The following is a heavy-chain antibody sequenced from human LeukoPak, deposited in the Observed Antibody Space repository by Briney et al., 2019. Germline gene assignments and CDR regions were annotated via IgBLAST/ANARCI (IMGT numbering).Heavy chain of an antibody. Sequence: GGSLRLSCAASGFTFSSYAMSWVRQAPGKGLEWVSSISSSSSYIYYADSVKGRFTISRDNAKNSLYLQMNSLRAEDTAVYYCARDLAVTTTGWFDPWGQGTLVTVSS. CDR1: GFTFSSYA. V-gene: IGHV3-21*01. CDR2: ISSSSSYI. CDR3: ARDLAVTTTGWFDP. J-gene: IGHJ5*02. D-gene: IGHD4-17*01.